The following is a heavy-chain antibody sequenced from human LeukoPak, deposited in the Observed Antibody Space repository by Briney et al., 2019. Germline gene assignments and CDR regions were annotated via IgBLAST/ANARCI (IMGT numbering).Heavy chain of an antibody. J-gene: IGHJ4*02. CDR3: AKWGDYDVLTGYYVSDF. Sequence: GASLRLSCAASGFIFSNYAMYWVRQAPGKGLEWVSAISGRSDNTYYADSVKGRFTLSRDSTKNTLYLQMNSLRADDTAVYYCAKWGDYDVLTGYYVSDFWGQGTLVTVSS. V-gene: IGHV3-23*01. D-gene: IGHD3-9*01. CDR1: GFIFSNYA. CDR2: ISGRSDNT.